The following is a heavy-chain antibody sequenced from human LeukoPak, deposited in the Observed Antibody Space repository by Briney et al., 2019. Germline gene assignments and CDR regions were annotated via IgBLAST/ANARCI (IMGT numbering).Heavy chain of an antibody. J-gene: IGHJ4*02. CDR1: GDSISSTTYY. CDR3: ARWEGGSYYDFDY. D-gene: IGHD1-26*01. CDR2: ISYSGSP. V-gene: IGHV4-39*07. Sequence: SETLSLTCAVSGDSISSTTYYWAWIRQPPGKGLEWIGSISYSGSPYYNPSLKSRVTMSVDTSKNQFSLKLSSVTAADTAVYYCARWEGGSYYDFDYWGQGTLVTVSS.